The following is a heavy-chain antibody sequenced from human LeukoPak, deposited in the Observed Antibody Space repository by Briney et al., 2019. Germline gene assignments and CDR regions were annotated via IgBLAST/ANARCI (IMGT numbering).Heavy chain of an antibody. V-gene: IGHV4-39*01. Sequence: SETLSLTCTLSGGSSSSGRYFGGWVRQPPGKGLEWIGTIYYRGSTYYDPSLKSRVIISVDMSKNQFSLKLSSVTAADTPVYYCARQGDPNRGDAIAYWGQGTLVTVSS. CDR2: IYYRGST. J-gene: IGHJ4*02. D-gene: IGHD4-17*01. CDR3: ARQGDPNRGDAIAY. CDR1: GGSSSSGRYF.